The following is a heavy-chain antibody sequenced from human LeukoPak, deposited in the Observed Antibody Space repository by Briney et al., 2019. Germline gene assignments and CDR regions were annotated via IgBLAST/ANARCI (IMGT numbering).Heavy chain of an antibody. V-gene: IGHV4-4*07. J-gene: IGHJ4*02. D-gene: IGHD6-13*01. CDR2: IYTSGST. CDR3: ARLGSSSWYETKSYFDY. CDR1: GGSISSYY. Sequence: KPSETLSITCTVSGGSISSYYWSWIRQPAGKGLEWIGRIYTSGSTNYNPSLKSRVTMSVDTSKNQFSLKLSSVTAADTAVYYCARLGSSSWYETKSYFDYWGQGTLVTVSS.